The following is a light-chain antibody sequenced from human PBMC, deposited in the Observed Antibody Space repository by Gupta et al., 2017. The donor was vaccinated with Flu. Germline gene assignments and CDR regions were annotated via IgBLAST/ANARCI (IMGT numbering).Light chain of an antibody. V-gene: IGKV1-39*01. CDR3: QQSYTAPLS. CDR1: QTIGIF. CDR2: HSY. J-gene: IGKJ4*01. Sequence: GDSVSITCRASQTIGIFINWYQQKPGKAPNLLICHSYTLQSGVPSRFSGSGDGTDFILTISSLQPEDAATYSCQQSYTAPLSFGGGTRVEIK.